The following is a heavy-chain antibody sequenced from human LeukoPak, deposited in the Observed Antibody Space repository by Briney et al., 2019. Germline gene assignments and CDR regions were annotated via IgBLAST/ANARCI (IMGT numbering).Heavy chain of an antibody. CDR3: ARDRGPVVGAFDI. J-gene: IGHJ3*02. V-gene: IGHV4-59*12. D-gene: IGHD3-10*01. Sequence: PSETLSLTCTVSGGSISSYYWSWIRQPPGKGREWVGYIYYSGSTNYNPSLKSRVTISVDTSKNQFSLKLSSVTAADTAVYYCARDRGPVVGAFDIWGQGTVVTVSS. CDR1: GGSISSYY. CDR2: IYYSGST.